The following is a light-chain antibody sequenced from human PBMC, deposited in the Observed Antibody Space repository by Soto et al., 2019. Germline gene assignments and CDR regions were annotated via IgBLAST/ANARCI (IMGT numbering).Light chain of an antibody. CDR3: SSHTRGSTYV. Sequence: ALTQPASVSGSPGQSITISCTGTSSDVGAYNYVSWYQQHPVKAPKLIIYEVNNRPSGVSNRFSGSKSGNTASLTISGLQAEDEADYYCSSHTRGSTYVFGTGTKVTVL. CDR1: SSDVGAYNY. J-gene: IGLJ1*01. V-gene: IGLV2-14*01. CDR2: EVN.